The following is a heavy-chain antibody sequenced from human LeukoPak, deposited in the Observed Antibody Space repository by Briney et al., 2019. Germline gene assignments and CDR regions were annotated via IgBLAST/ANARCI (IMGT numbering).Heavy chain of an antibody. CDR2: AYHTGRT. V-gene: IGHV4-39*01. CDR3: ARHRERTSPYYYGMDV. Sequence: PSETLSLTCTVSGGSISSSSYYWGWIRQPPGKGLEWIGSAYHTGRTYYDPSLKSRVTISVDTSKNQFSLKLSSVTAADTAVYYCARHRERTSPYYYGMDVWGQGTTVTVSS. D-gene: IGHD1-1*01. CDR1: GGSISSSSYY. J-gene: IGHJ6*02.